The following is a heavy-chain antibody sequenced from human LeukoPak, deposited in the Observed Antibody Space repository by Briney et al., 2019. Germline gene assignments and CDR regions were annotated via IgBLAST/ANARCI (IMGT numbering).Heavy chain of an antibody. Sequence: ASVKVSCKASGYTFSGYYMHWVRQAPGQGLEWMGWINPNSGGTNYAQKFQGRVTMTRDTSISTAYMELSRLRSDDTAVYCCASDSGYDFWSGYTAHDYWGQGTLVTVSS. D-gene: IGHD3-3*01. CDR2: INPNSGGT. CDR1: GYTFSGYY. V-gene: IGHV1-2*02. CDR3: ASDSGYDFWSGYTAHDY. J-gene: IGHJ4*02.